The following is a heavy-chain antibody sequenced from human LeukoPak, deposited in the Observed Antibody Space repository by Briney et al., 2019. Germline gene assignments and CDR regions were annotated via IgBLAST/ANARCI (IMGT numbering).Heavy chain of an antibody. V-gene: IGHV1-18*01. Sequence: GASVKVSCKASGYTFTSYGISWVRQAPGQGLEWMGWISAYNGNTNYAQKLQGRVTMTTDTSTSTAYMELRSLRSDDTAVYYCAYTPQGYCSGGSSYPPRGWFDPWGQGTLVTVSS. CDR1: GYTFTSYG. J-gene: IGHJ5*02. D-gene: IGHD2-15*01. CDR2: ISAYNGNT. CDR3: AYTPQGYCSGGSSYPPRGWFDP.